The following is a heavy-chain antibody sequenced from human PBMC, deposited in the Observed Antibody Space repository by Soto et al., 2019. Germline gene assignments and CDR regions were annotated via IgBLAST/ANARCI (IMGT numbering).Heavy chain of an antibody. CDR3: AKALAVAVPFYYGMDV. D-gene: IGHD6-19*01. J-gene: IGHJ6*02. CDR1: GYSISSGYY. CDR2: IFHSGTT. Sequence: SETLSLTCAVSGYSISSGYYWGWIRQPPGKGLEWLGSIFHSGTTYDNPSLKSRVTISVDMSKNQFSLKLTSVTAADTAVYYCAKALAVAVPFYYGMDVWGQGTTVTVSS. V-gene: IGHV4-38-2*01.